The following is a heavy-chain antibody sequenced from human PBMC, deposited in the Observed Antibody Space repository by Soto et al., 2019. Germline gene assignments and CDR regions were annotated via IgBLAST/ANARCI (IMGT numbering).Heavy chain of an antibody. J-gene: IGHJ5*02. CDR1: GGSISSSNW. D-gene: IGHD2-2*01. CDR3: ARAHIVVVPAAMGSSWFDP. CDR2: IYHSGST. V-gene: IGHV4-4*02. Sequence: PSETLSLTCAVSGGSISSSNWWSWVRQPPGKGLEWIGEIYHSGSTNYNPSLKSRVTISVDKSKNQFSLKLSSVTAADTAAYYCARAHIVVVPAAMGSSWFDPWGQGTLVTVSS.